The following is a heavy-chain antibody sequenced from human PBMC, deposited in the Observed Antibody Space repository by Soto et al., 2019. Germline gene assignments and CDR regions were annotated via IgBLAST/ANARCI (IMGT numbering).Heavy chain of an antibody. D-gene: IGHD2-15*01. CDR3: APLSVSLSGPYGIHV. Sequence: LSLTCTVSGYSVSSSDYYWAWIRQPPGKGLEWIGSMLYSGLTYYNPSLKSRVTLSVDTSKNQFSVRLNSVTASDTAVYYCAPLSVSLSGPYGIHVWGQGTTVTVSS. J-gene: IGHJ6*02. CDR1: GYSVSSSDYY. CDR2: MLYSGLT. V-gene: IGHV4-39*01.